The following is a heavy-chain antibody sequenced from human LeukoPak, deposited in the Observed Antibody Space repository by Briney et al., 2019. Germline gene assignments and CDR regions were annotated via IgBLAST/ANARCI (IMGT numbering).Heavy chain of an antibody. CDR2: IKHDGSEK. CDR3: ARDLKSGYYDSSGYRY. D-gene: IGHD3-22*01. Sequence: GGSLRLSCAASGFTFSSYWMSWVRQAPGKGLEWVANIKHDGSEKYYVDSVKGRFAISRDNGKNSLYLQMNSLRAEDTAVYYCARDLKSGYYDSSGYRYWGQGTLVTVSS. V-gene: IGHV3-7*03. CDR1: GFTFSSYW. J-gene: IGHJ4*02.